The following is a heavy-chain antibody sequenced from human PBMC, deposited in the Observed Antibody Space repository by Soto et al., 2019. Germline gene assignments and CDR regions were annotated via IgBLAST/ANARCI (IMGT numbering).Heavy chain of an antibody. V-gene: IGHV3-53*01. CDR3: AKDQAAAGTISRYFQH. CDR2: IYSGGST. Sequence: PGGSLRLSCAASGFTVSSNYMSWVRQAPGKGLEWVSVIYSGGSTYYADSVKGRFTISRDNSKNTLYLQVNSLRVEDTAVYYCAKDQAAAGTISRYFQHWGQGTLVTVSS. D-gene: IGHD6-13*01. CDR1: GFTVSSNY. J-gene: IGHJ1*01.